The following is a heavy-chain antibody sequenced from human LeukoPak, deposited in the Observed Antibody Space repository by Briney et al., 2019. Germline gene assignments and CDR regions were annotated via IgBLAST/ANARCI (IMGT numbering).Heavy chain of an antibody. D-gene: IGHD6-19*01. V-gene: IGHV3-53*01. CDR2: IYSGGST. J-gene: IGHJ4*02. CDR3: AGGQWLPDY. CDR1: GFIVSSKY. Sequence: GGSLRLSCAASGFIVSSKYMSWVRQAPGKGLEWVSVIYSGGSTYYAASVEGRFSISRDNSKNTLYLQMNSLRVEDTAIYYCAGGQWLPDYWGQGTLVTVSS.